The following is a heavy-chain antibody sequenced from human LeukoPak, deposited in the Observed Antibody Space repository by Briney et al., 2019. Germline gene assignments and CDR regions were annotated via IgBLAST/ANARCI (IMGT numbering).Heavy chain of an antibody. J-gene: IGHJ4*02. Sequence: SETLSLTCTVSGGSISSSSYYWSWIRQPPGKGLEWIGYIYYSGSTNYNPSLKSRVTISVDTSKNQFSLKLSSVTAADTAVYYCARSRGAGSGWNGGYFDYRGQGTLVTVSS. CDR1: GGSISSSSYY. CDR3: ARSRGAGSGWNGGYFDY. D-gene: IGHD6-19*01. CDR2: IYYSGST. V-gene: IGHV4-61*05.